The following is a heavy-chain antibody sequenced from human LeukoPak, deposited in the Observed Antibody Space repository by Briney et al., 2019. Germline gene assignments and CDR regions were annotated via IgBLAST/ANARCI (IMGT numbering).Heavy chain of an antibody. J-gene: IGHJ3*02. CDR2: ISPSGGST. D-gene: IGHD1-26*01. CDR1: GYTFTSNY. Sequence: ASVKVSCKAFGYTFTSNYMHWVRQAPGQGPEWMGVISPSGGSTTYAQKFQGRVTLTRDMSTSTDYLELSSLRSEDTAVYYCAREGSGSIDAFDIWGQGTMVTVSS. V-gene: IGHV1-46*01. CDR3: AREGSGSIDAFDI.